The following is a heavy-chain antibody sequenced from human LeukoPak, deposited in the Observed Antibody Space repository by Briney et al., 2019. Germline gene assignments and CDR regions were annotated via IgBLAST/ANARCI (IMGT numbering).Heavy chain of an antibody. CDR1: GVTVSSNY. J-gene: IGHJ4*02. CDR2: IYNDGRT. Sequence: GGSLRLSCAASGVTVSSNYMSWVRQAPGKGLEWVSFIYNDGRTQHTDSVKGRFTISRDNSKNTLYLQINSLRAEDTAVYYCARWYCSSTNCYYDYWGQGTLVTVSS. D-gene: IGHD2-2*01. CDR3: ARWYCSSTNCYYDY. V-gene: IGHV3-53*01.